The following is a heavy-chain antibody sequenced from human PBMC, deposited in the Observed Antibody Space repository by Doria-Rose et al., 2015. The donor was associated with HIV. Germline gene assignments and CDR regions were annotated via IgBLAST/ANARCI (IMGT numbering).Heavy chain of an antibody. CDR1: GVSLSSPGMG. CDR2: IFSNDER. Sequence: QITLKESGPVLVKPTETLTLTCTVSGVSLSSPGMGVSWIRQPPGKALEWLANIFSNDERSYNTSLKSRLTISRGTSKSQVVLTMTDMDPVDTGTYYCARIKSSRWYHKYYFDFWGQGTLVIVSA. V-gene: IGHV2-26*01. CDR3: ARIKSSRWYHKYYFDF. J-gene: IGHJ4*02. D-gene: IGHD6-13*01.